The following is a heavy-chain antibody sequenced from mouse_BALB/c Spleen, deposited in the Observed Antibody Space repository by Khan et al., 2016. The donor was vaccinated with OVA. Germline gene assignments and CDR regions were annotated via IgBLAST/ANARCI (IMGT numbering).Heavy chain of an antibody. J-gene: IGHJ4*01. CDR3: ARENYYGRTCDAMDY. CDR2: IAPGSGST. CDR1: GYTFTSYW. D-gene: IGHD1-1*01. V-gene: IGHV1S41*01. Sequence: DLVKPGASVKLSCKASGYTFTSYWINWIKQRPGQGLEWIGRIAPGSGSTYYNEMFKGKATLTVDTSSTTAYLQLSSLSSEDSAVDFCARENYYGRTCDAMDYWGQGTSVTVAS.